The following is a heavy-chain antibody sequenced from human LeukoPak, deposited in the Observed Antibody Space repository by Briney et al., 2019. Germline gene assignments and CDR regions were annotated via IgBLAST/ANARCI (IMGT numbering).Heavy chain of an antibody. CDR3: AKEHSASGSVDY. V-gene: IGHV3-43*02. CDR2: IGGHGGST. Sequence: PGWSLRLSCAASGFTFDAYAMYWVRQAPGKGLECVSLIGGHGGSTYYADSVKGRFTISRDNSKNSLYLQMNSLRTEDTALYYCAKEHSASGSVDYWGQGTLVTVSS. J-gene: IGHJ4*02. CDR1: GFTFDAYA. D-gene: IGHD1-26*01.